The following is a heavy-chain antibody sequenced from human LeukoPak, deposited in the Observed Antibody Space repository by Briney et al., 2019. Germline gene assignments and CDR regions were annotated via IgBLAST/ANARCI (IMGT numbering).Heavy chain of an antibody. CDR1: GFIVSSNY. Sequence: GGSLRLSCAASGFIVSSNYMSWVRQATGKGLGWVSVIYTGGSTYYADSVKGRFTISRDNSKNTLYLQMNSLRAEDTAVYYCARVRSGEYFDYWGQGTLVTVSS. J-gene: IGHJ4*02. D-gene: IGHD6-25*01. CDR3: ARVRSGEYFDY. CDR2: IYTGGST. V-gene: IGHV3-66*01.